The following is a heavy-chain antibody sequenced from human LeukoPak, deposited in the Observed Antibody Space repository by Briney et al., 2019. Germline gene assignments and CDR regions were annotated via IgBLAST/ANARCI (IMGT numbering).Heavy chain of an antibody. CDR1: GFTFSSYG. CDR2: IRYDGSNK. CDR3: AKDKGNFYTGYSSGWYYFDY. Sequence: PCGAPILSCSAAGFTFSSYGMQWVRQAPGEGLEGGAFIRYDGSNKYYADSVKGRVTISRDNSKNTLSLQMNSLSAEHTAVYYCAKDKGNFYTGYSSGWYYFDYWGQGTLVTVSS. D-gene: IGHD6-19*01. J-gene: IGHJ4*02. V-gene: IGHV3-30*02.